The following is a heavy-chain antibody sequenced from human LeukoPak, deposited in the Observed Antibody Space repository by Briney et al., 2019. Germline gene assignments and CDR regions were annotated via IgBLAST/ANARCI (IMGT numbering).Heavy chain of an antibody. J-gene: IGHJ4*02. CDR1: GYTFTSYY. V-gene: IGHV1-46*01. CDR3: ARVGKRGYSGYDRSGPFDY. D-gene: IGHD5-12*01. Sequence: GASVKVSCKASGYTFTSYYMHWVRQAPGQGLEWMGIINPSGGSTSYAQKFQGRVTMTRDTSTSTVYMELSSLRSKDTAVYYCARVGKRGYSGYDRSGPFDYWGQGTLVTVSS. CDR2: INPSGGST.